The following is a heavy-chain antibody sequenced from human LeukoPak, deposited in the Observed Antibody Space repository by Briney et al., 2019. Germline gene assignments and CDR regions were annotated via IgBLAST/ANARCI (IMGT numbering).Heavy chain of an antibody. Sequence: GGSLRLSCASSRFSLSIYWMSWVRQAPGKGLQWVANIKQDGSEKYYVDSVKGRFTISRDNAKNSLYLQMNSLRAEDTAVYYCTRDRSGQDWGQGTLVTVSS. CDR1: RFSLSIYW. CDR2: IKQDGSEK. D-gene: IGHD1-1*01. J-gene: IGHJ4*02. CDR3: TRDRSGQD. V-gene: IGHV3-7*05.